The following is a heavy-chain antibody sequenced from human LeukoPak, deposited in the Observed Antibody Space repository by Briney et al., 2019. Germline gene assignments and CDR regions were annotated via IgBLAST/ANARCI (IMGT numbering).Heavy chain of an antibody. CDR1: GFTFSSYA. Sequence: PGGSLRLSCAASGFTFSSYAMSWVRQAPGEGLEWVAVISYDGSNKYYADSVKGRFTISRDNSKNTLYLQMNSLRAEDTAVYYCARDHQWLRTNPPYYFDYWGQGTLVTVSS. D-gene: IGHD6-19*01. V-gene: IGHV3-30*04. CDR2: ISYDGSNK. CDR3: ARDHQWLRTNPPYYFDY. J-gene: IGHJ4*02.